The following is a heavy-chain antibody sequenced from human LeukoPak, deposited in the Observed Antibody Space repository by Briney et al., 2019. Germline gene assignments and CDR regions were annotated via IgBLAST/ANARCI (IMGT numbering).Heavy chain of an antibody. Sequence: GGSLRLSCAASGFTFSTYNINWVRQAPGKGLEWISYISSNGNTIYYADSVKGRFTISRDNAKNSVYLQMNSLRAEDTAVYHCARDRRIAVAEPSFFDYWGQGTLVTVSS. CDR3: ARDRRIAVAEPSFFDY. CDR1: GFTFSTYN. J-gene: IGHJ4*02. D-gene: IGHD6-19*01. CDR2: ISSNGNTI. V-gene: IGHV3-48*04.